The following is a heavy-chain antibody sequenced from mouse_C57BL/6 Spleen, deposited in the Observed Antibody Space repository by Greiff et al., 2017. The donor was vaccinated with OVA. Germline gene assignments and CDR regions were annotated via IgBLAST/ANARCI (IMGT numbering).Heavy chain of an antibody. D-gene: IGHD1-1*01. CDR2: INPNNGGT. CDR1: GYTFTDYN. V-gene: IGHV1-22*01. J-gene: IGHJ4*01. Sequence: EVQLQQSGPELVKPGASVKLSCKASGYTFTDYNMHWVKQSPGKSLEWIGYINPNNGGTSYNQKFKGKATLTVNKSSSTAYMELRSLTSEDSAVYDCARYYGRTYAMDYWGQGTSVTVSS. CDR3: ARYYGRTYAMDY.